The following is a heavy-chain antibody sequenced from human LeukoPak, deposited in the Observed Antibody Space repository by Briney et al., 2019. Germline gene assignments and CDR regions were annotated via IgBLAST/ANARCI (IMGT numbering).Heavy chain of an antibody. CDR2: ISPVDSDT. J-gene: IGHJ6*03. CDR3: ARLAARADPNYYYYYMDV. Sequence: GESLKISRKGSGYSFTSYWIGWVRQMPGRGLEWMRIISPVDSDTRYSPSFQGQVIISADKSISTAYLQWSRLKASDTAMYYCARLAARADPNYYYYYMDVWGKGTTVTVSS. D-gene: IGHD6-6*01. V-gene: IGHV5-51*01. CDR1: GYSFTSYW.